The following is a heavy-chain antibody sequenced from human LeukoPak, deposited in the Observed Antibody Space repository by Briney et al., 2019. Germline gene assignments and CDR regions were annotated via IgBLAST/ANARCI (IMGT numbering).Heavy chain of an antibody. Sequence: GASVKVSCKASGYTFTGYYMHWVRQAPGQGLEWMGRINPNSGGTNCAQKFQGRVTMTRDTSISTAYMELSRLRSDDTAVYYCARDRLFSYYDYVWGSENWFDPWGQGTLVTVSS. V-gene: IGHV1-2*06. CDR2: INPNSGGT. CDR1: GYTFTGYY. J-gene: IGHJ5*02. D-gene: IGHD3-16*01. CDR3: ARDRLFSYYDYVWGSENWFDP.